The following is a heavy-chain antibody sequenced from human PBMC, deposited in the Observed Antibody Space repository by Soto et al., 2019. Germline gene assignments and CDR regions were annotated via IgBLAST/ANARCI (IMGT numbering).Heavy chain of an antibody. D-gene: IGHD1-26*01. Sequence: QAQVVESGGGLVKPGGSLRLSCATSGINFSDHFMAWIRLSPGKGLEWIAYISGSGTTIYYADSVRGRFTIARDNANDSLYLQMNSLRAEDTAVYYCARDGRYKTPYDGFDTWGQGTMGTVSS. CDR2: ISGSGTTI. CDR1: GINFSDHF. J-gene: IGHJ3*02. V-gene: IGHV3-11*01. CDR3: ARDGRYKTPYDGFDT.